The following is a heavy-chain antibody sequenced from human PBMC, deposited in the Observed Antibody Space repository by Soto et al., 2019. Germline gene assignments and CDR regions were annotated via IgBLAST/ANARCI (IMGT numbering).Heavy chain of an antibody. CDR1: GGSISSSSYY. V-gene: IGHV4-61*01. D-gene: IGHD2-21*01. CDR3: ARGNVVAIDY. Sequence: SETLSLTCTVSGGSISSSSYYWSWIRQPPGKGLEWIGYIYYSGSTNYNPSLKSRVTISVDTSKNQFSLKLSSVTAADTAVYYCARGNVVAIDYWGQGTLVTVSS. CDR2: IYYSGST. J-gene: IGHJ4*02.